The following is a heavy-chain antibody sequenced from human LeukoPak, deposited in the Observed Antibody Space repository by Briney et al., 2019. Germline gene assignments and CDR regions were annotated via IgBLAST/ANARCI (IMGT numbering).Heavy chain of an antibody. J-gene: IGHJ4*02. Sequence: SETLSLTCTVSGGSIRSSNYYWGWIRQPPGRGLEWIGIIYYSGSTYYNPSLKSRVTISVDTSKNQISLKLSSVTAADTAVYYCARSLAGPRARPSDYWGQGILVTVSS. V-gene: IGHV4-39*01. CDR1: GGSIRSSNYY. CDR3: ARSLAGPRARPSDY. CDR2: IYYSGST. D-gene: IGHD6-19*01.